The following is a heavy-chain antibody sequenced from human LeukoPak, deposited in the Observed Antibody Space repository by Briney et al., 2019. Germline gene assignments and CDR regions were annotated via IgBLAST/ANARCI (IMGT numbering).Heavy chain of an antibody. D-gene: IGHD6-19*01. Sequence: PGRSLRLSCAASGFTFSSYGMHCVRQAPGKGLEWVAVISYDGSDKYYADSVKGRFTISRDNSKNTLYLQMNSLRAEDTAVYSCAKDAFSRGWELFDYWGQGTLVTVSS. J-gene: IGHJ4*02. CDR2: ISYDGSDK. CDR3: AKDAFSRGWELFDY. V-gene: IGHV3-30*18. CDR1: GFTFSSYG.